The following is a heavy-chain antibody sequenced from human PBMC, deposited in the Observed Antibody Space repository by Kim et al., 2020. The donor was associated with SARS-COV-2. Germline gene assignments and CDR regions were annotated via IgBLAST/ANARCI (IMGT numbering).Heavy chain of an antibody. J-gene: IGHJ3*01. CDR1: GFTFSSYG. CDR3: SNVTYWYCSHVVFD. D-gene: IGHD6-19*01. Sequence: GGSLRLSCAASGFTFSSYGMNWVRQAPGKGLEWVAGIKSNGGSTNSADSAKVRVTISIYKAKTTLSLQLNILRLENTATYDCSNVTYWYCSHVVFD. CDR2: IKSNGGST. V-gene: IGHV3-23*01.